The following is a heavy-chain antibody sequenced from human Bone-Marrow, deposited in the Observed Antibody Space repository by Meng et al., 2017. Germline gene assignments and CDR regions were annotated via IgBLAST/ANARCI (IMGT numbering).Heavy chain of an antibody. CDR2: IFSNDEK. CDR1: GFSLSNARMG. D-gene: IGHD3-22*01. CDR3: ARIGGSSGYFSYYYYGMDV. J-gene: IGHJ6*02. V-gene: IGHV2-26*01. Sequence: SGPTLVKPTETLTLTCTVSGFSLSNARMGVSWIRQPPGKALEWLAHIFSNDEKSYSTSLKSRLTISKDTSKSQVVLTMTNVDPVDTATYYCARIGGSSGYFSYYYYGMDVWGQGTTVTVSS.